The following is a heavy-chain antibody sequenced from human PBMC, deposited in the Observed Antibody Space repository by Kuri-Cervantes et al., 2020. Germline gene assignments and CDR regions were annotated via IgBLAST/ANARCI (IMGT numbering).Heavy chain of an antibody. CDR1: GYTFTGYY. CDR3: ARGGVYCSSTSCYDYYYYYMDV. Sequence: ASVKVSCKASGYTFTGYYMHWVRQAPGQRLEWMGWINAGNGNTKYSQKFQGRVTITRDTSASTAYMELSSLRSEDTAVYYCARGGVYCSSTSCYDYYYYYMDVWGKGTTVTVSS. CDR2: INAGNGNT. V-gene: IGHV1/OR15-3*02. D-gene: IGHD2-2*01. J-gene: IGHJ6*03.